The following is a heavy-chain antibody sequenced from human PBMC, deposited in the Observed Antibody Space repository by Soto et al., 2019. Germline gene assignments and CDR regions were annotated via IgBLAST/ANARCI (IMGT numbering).Heavy chain of an antibody. D-gene: IGHD6-13*01. V-gene: IGHV1-3*01. Sequence: QVQLVQSGAEVKKPGASVKVSCKASGYTFTSYAMHWVRQAPGQRLEWMGWINAGNGNTKYSQKFQGRVTITRDTSASTAYMELSSLRSEDTAVYYCARDLRIAAAGRSNYWGQGTLFTVSS. CDR1: GYTFTSYA. CDR2: INAGNGNT. J-gene: IGHJ4*02. CDR3: ARDLRIAAAGRSNY.